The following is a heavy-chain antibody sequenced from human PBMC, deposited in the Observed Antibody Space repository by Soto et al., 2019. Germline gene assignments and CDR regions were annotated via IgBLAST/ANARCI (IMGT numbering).Heavy chain of an antibody. J-gene: IGHJ3*01. CDR2: ITGSGDYK. CDR1: GFTFSSYA. CDR3: AKDPNGDYIGAFDF. V-gene: IGHV3-23*01. D-gene: IGHD4-17*01. Sequence: EVQLLESGGGLVQPGGSLRLSCAASGFTFSSYAMTWVRQDPGKGLEWFSGITGSGDYKKYADYVKGRFTLSRDDAKNTLYLQMNSLRAEDTAVYYCAKDPNGDYIGAFDFWGQGTMVTVSS.